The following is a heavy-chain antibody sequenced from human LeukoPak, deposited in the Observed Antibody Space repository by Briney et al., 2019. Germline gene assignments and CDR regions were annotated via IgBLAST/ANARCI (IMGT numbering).Heavy chain of an antibody. D-gene: IGHD3-22*01. J-gene: IGHJ4*02. CDR3: ARGEPVVVSDGSYYFDY. Sequence: GGSLRLSCAASGFTFSSYSMNWVRQAPGKGLEWVSYISSSSSTIYYADSVKGRFTISRDNAKNSLYLQMNSLRAEDTAVYYCARGEPVVVSDGSYYFDYWGQGTLVTVPS. V-gene: IGHV3-48*01. CDR1: GFTFSSYS. CDR2: ISSSSSTI.